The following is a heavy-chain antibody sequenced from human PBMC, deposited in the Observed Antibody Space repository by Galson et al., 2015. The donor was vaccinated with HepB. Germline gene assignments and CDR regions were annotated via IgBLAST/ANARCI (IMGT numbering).Heavy chain of an antibody. J-gene: IGHJ5*02. CDR3: ARVGKRGIGKVGTTGRLFDP. V-gene: IGHV1-18*01. Sequence: SVKVSCKASGYTFTSYAISWVRQAPGQGLEWLGWISAYNGNTDYAQKFQGRVTMTTDTSTSTAYMEVRSLRSDDTAVYYCARVGKRGIGKVGTTGRLFDPWDQGTLVTVSS. D-gene: IGHD1-26*01. CDR2: ISAYNGNT. CDR1: GYTFTSYA.